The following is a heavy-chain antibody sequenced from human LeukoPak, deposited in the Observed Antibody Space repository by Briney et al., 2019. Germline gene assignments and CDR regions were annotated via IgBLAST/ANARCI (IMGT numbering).Heavy chain of an antibody. D-gene: IGHD6-19*01. Sequence: GGSLRLSCAASGFTFSGSVMHWVRQAPGKGLEWVGRITSKPNSYATVYAASVKGRFTISSDESKNTAYLQMNSLKTEDTAVYYCTSGSGWYSPDYWGQGTLVTVSS. CDR3: TSGSGWYSPDY. V-gene: IGHV3-73*01. J-gene: IGHJ4*02. CDR1: GFTFSGSV. CDR2: ITSKPNSYAT.